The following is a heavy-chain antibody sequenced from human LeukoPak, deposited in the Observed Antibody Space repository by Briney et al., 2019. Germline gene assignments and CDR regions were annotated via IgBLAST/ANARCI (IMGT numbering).Heavy chain of an antibody. D-gene: IGHD2-15*01. CDR3: ARVKDPSGLFY. Sequence: GGSLRLSCVASGLTVSDNSMSWVRQAPGKGLEWVSTTNSGGNTYYGDSVRGRFTVYRDNSKNTLYLQMNSLRAEDTAVYYCARVKDPSGLFYWGQGAQVTV. V-gene: IGHV3-53*01. CDR1: GLTVSDNS. CDR2: TNSGGNT. J-gene: IGHJ4*02.